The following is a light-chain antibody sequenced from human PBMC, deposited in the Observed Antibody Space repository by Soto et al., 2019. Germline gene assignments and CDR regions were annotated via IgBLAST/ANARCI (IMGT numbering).Light chain of an antibody. V-gene: IGKV1-39*01. CDR3: QQSYSTPST. CDR2: AAS. CDR1: QSISSY. Sequence: DIQMTQSPSSLSASVGDRVTITCRASQSISSYLNWYQQKPGKAPKLLIYAASSLQSGVPSRFSGSGSGTDLTLTINSLQPEDFATYYCQQSYSTPSTFGQGTKVEIK. J-gene: IGKJ1*01.